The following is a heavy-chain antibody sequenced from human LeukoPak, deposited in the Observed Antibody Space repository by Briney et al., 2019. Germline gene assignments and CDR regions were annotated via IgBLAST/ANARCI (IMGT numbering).Heavy chain of an antibody. Sequence: GSLRLSCAASGFTFSSYAMSWVRQAPGKGLEWVSAISGSGGSTYYADSVKGRFTISRDNSKNTLYLQMHNPRAEDTAIYYCAKDRTNFFYYLDVWGTGTTVIVSS. CDR2: ISGSGGST. V-gene: IGHV3-23*01. CDR1: GFTFSSYA. J-gene: IGHJ6*03. CDR3: AKDRTNFFYYLDV.